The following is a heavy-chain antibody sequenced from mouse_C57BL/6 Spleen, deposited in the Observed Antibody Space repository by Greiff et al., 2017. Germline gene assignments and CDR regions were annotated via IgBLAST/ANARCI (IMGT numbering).Heavy chain of an antibody. CDR1: GYTFTSYW. CDR2: IHPNSGST. V-gene: IGHV1-64*01. D-gene: IGHD1-1*01. Sequence: VQLQQSGAELVKPGASVKLSCKASGYTFTSYWMHWVKQRPGQGLEWIGMIHPNSGSTNYNEKFKSKATLTVDKTSSTAYVQLSSLTSEDSAVYYCARGKVAVRGPDYYAMDYWGQGTSVTVSS. CDR3: ARGKVAVRGPDYYAMDY. J-gene: IGHJ4*01.